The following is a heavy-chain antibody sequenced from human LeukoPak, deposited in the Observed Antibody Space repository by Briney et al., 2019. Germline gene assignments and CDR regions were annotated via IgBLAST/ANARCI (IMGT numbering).Heavy chain of an antibody. CDR3: ARSRGITGTFGAFDI. J-gene: IGHJ3*02. CDR2: NSSSSSYI. V-gene: IGHV3-21*01. D-gene: IGHD1-7*01. Sequence: GGSLRLSCAASGFTFSSYSMNWVRQAPGKGLEWVSSNSSSSSYIYYADSVKGRFTISRDNAKNSLYLQMNSLRAEDTAVYYCARSRGITGTFGAFDIWGQGTMVTVSS. CDR1: GFTFSSYS.